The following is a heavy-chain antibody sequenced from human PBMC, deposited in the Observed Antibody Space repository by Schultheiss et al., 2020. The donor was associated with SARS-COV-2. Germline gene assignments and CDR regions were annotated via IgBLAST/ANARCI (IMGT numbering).Heavy chain of an antibody. CDR2: IYYSGST. Sequence: SETLSLTCTVSGGSISSGGYYWSWIRQHPGKGLEWIGYIYYSGSTYYNPSLKSRVTISVDTSKNQFSLKLSSVTAADTAVYYCASAGVDGDYTKPYYFDYWGQGTLVTVSS. V-gene: IGHV4-31*03. CDR1: GGSISSGGYY. CDR3: ASAGVDGDYTKPYYFDY. J-gene: IGHJ4*02. D-gene: IGHD4-17*01.